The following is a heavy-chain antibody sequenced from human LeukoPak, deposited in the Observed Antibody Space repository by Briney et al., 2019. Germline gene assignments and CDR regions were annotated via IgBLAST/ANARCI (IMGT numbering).Heavy chain of an antibody. V-gene: IGHV3-48*03. J-gene: IGHJ4*02. CDR3: ARRYCSSSICLLDY. CDR1: GFIFSSYE. Sequence: PGGSLRLSCAASGFIFSSYEMNWVRQAPGKGLDWVSHITTSGSTIYYADSVKGRFTISRDNAKNSVYLQMNSLRAEDTAVYYCARRYCSSSICLLDYWGQGTLVTVSS. D-gene: IGHD2-2*01. CDR2: ITTSGSTI.